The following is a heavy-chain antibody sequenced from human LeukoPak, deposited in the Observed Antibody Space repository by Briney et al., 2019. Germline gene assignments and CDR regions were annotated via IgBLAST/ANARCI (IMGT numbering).Heavy chain of an antibody. CDR1: GGSNSSYY. V-gene: IGHV4-59*01. J-gene: IGHJ4*02. CDR2: IYYSGST. Sequence: PSETLSLTCTVSGGSNSSYYWSWIRQPPGKGLEWIGYIYYSGSTNYNPSLKSRVTISVDTSKNQFSLKLSSVTAADTAVYYCARAVVPAAIIDYWGQGTLVTVSS. CDR3: ARAVVPAAIIDY. D-gene: IGHD2-2*02.